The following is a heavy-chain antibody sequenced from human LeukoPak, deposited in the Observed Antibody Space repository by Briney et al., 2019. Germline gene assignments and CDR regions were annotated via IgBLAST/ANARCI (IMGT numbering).Heavy chain of an antibody. D-gene: IGHD5-24*01. CDR3: ARVRRDGYYFDS. V-gene: IGHV3-21*01. J-gene: IGHJ4*02. CDR1: GFTLKTFK. CDR2: ISSDSTYT. Sequence: GGSLRLSCVVSGFTLKTFKMNWVRQAPGQGLEWVSSISSDSTYTSYADSVKGRFTISGDNAKNSVYLQMDSLRAEDTAVYYCARVRRDGYYFDSWGQGTLVTVSS.